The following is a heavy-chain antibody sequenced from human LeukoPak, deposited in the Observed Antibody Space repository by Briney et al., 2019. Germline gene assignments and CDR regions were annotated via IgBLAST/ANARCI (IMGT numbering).Heavy chain of an antibody. D-gene: IGHD6-19*01. CDR2: ISGSGGST. V-gene: IGHV3-23*01. CDR3: AKYGSGWTLYFYYYMDV. J-gene: IGHJ6*03. CDR1: GFTFNSYS. Sequence: GGSLRLSCAGSGFTFNSYSMGWVRQAAGKGLEWVSGISGSGGSTYYTDSVKGRFTISRDNSKNTLYLQMNSLRPEDTALYYCAKYGSGWTLYFYYYMDVWGNGTTVTVSS.